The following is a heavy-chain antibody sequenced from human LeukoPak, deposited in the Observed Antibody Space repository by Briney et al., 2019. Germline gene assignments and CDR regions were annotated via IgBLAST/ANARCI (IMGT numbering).Heavy chain of an antibody. CDR1: GFTVSSKS. V-gene: IGHV3-66*01. J-gene: IGHJ2*01. CDR3: ARDAYSSGWESWYFDL. Sequence: PGGSLRLSCAASGFTVSSKSMIWVRQAPGKALEWVSFIYSGGSTNYSDSVKGRFTISRDNSKNALYLQMNSLRAEDAAMYYCARDAYSSGWESWYFDLWGRGTLVTVSS. CDR2: IYSGGST. D-gene: IGHD6-19*01.